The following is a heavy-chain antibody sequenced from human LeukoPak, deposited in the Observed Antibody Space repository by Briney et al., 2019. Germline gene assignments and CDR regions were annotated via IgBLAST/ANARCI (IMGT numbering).Heavy chain of an antibody. CDR3: TRQLGTATTSVVDY. CDR1: GVSVNSGDYY. Sequence: SETLSLTCTVSGVSVNSGDYYWGWIRQSPGESLEGIGNIYSSGTTYYNPSLKSRVIISMDTSRNQFSLNLSSVTAADTAVYFCTRQLGTATTSVVDYWGQGTLVTVSS. J-gene: IGHJ4*02. CDR2: IYSSGTT. D-gene: IGHD1-7*01. V-gene: IGHV4-39*01.